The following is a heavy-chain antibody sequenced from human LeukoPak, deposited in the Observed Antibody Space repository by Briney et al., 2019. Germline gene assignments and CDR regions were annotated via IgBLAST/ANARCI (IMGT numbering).Heavy chain of an antibody. V-gene: IGHV3-21*01. CDR2: ISSISSYI. CDR1: GFTFSSYS. Sequence: GRSLRLSCAASGFTFSSYSMNWVRQAPGKGLEWVSSISSISSYIYYADSVKGRFTISRDNAKNSLYLQMNSLRAEDTAVYYCARESDCSGGSCYSLYYYYYYGMDVWGQGTTVTVSS. D-gene: IGHD2-15*01. J-gene: IGHJ6*02. CDR3: ARESDCSGGSCYSLYYYYYYGMDV.